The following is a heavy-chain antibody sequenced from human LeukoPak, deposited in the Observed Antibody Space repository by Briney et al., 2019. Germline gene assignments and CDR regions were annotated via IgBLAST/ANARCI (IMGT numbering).Heavy chain of an antibody. J-gene: IGHJ4*02. CDR1: GGSISSYY. CDR3: ARHEDLSRIDY. V-gene: IGHV4-59*08. CDR2: IYYSGST. Sequence: SETLSLTCTVSGGSISSYYWSWIRQPPGKGLEWIGYIYYSGSTNYNPSLKGRVTISVDTSKNQFSLKLSSVTAADTAVYYCARHEDLSRIDYWGQGTLVTVSS. D-gene: IGHD1-14*01.